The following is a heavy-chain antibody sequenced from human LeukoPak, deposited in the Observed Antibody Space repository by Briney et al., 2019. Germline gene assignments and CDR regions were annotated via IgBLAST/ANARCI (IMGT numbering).Heavy chain of an antibody. V-gene: IGHV4-4*09. J-gene: IGHJ4*02. CDR2: IYNGVPT. Sequence: SETLSLICTTSGVSISRFYWSWVRQPPGKGLEWIGNIYNGVPTFFNPSLKSRVTILVDASKRQFSLQLASVTAADMAVYYCVQTTGWPGFDYWGQGILVTVSS. CDR3: VQTTGWPGFDY. CDR1: GVSISRFY. D-gene: IGHD6-19*01.